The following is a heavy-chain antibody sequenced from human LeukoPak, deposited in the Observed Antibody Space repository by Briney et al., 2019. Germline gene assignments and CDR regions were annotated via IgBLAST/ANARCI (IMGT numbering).Heavy chain of an antibody. CDR3: AKDESGSYYSYFDY. J-gene: IGHJ4*02. V-gene: IGHV3-23*01. D-gene: IGHD1-26*01. CDR1: GFTFSSYA. Sequence: PGGSLRLSCAASGFTFSSYAMSWVRQAPGKGLEWVSAISGSGDSTYYADSVKGRSTISRDNSKNTLYLQMNSLRAEDTAVYYCAKDESGSYYSYFDYWGQGTLVTVSS. CDR2: ISGSGDST.